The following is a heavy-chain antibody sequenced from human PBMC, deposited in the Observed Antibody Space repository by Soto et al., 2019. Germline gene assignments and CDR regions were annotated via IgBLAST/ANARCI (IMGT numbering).Heavy chain of an antibody. CDR1: GFTFSSYA. J-gene: IGHJ4*02. V-gene: IGHV3-23*01. Sequence: EVQLLESGGGLVQPGGSLRLSCAASGFTFSSYAMSWVRQAPGKGLDWVSTISGSGGTTYYADSVKGRFTISRDNSKNTLYLQMTSLGADDTAVYYCANTYSDYREDYWGQGTLVTVSS. CDR2: ISGSGGTT. D-gene: IGHD4-17*01. CDR3: ANTYSDYREDY.